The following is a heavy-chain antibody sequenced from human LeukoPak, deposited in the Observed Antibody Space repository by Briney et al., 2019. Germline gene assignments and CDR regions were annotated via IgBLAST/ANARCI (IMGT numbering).Heavy chain of an antibody. Sequence: ASVKVSCKASGYTFTGYYMHWVRQAPGQGLEWMGWINPNSGGTNYAQKFQGRVTMTRDTSISTAYMELSRLRSDDTAVYYCARGLWLQLERLGSLYFDYRGQGTLVTVSS. CDR3: ARGLWLQLERLGSLYFDY. CDR2: INPNSGGT. D-gene: IGHD1-1*01. V-gene: IGHV1-2*02. CDR1: GYTFTGYY. J-gene: IGHJ4*02.